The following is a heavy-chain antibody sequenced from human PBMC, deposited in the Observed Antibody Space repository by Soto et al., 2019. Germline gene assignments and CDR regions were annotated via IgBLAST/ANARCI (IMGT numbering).Heavy chain of an antibody. CDR2: MYYTGVT. CDR3: ARGGEPLGYYGLDV. J-gene: IGHJ6*02. D-gene: IGHD3-10*01. Sequence: QVQLQESGPGLLKASETLSLTCSVSGGSVKSGNHFWNWIRQPPGRGLEWLGYMYYTGVTNYNPSLKSRVSMSVDTSKNQFSLKLTSLTAADTAFYYCARGGEPLGYYGLDVWGQGTTVTVSS. CDR1: GGSVKSGNHF. V-gene: IGHV4-61*01.